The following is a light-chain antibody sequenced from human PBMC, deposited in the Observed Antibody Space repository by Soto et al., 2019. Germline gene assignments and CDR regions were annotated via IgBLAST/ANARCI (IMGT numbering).Light chain of an antibody. CDR2: DAS. V-gene: IGKV1-5*01. J-gene: IGKJ1*01. CDR1: QSISSW. Sequence: DIQMTQSPSTLSASVGDRVTITCRASQSISSWLAWYQQKPGKAPKLLIYDASSLESGVPSRFSGSGSGTEFTLTIISLKPDDFATYYRQQYNSYSRTFGQGTKVEIK. CDR3: QQYNSYSRT.